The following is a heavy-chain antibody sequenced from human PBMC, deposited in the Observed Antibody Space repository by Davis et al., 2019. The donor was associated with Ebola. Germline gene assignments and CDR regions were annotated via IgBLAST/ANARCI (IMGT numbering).Heavy chain of an antibody. Sequence: GGSLRLSCAASGFTFSDYYMSWIRQAPGKGLEWVSYISSSGSTIYYADSVKGRFTISRDNSKNTLYLQMNSLRAEDTAVYYCARGPSTGNSFTYWGQGTLVTVSS. CDR3: ARGPSTGNSFTY. D-gene: IGHD6-13*01. CDR2: ISSSGSTI. V-gene: IGHV3-11*04. CDR1: GFTFSDYY. J-gene: IGHJ4*02.